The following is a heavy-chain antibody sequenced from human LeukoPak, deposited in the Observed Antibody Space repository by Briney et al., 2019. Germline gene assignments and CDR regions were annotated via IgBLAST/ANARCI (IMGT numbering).Heavy chain of an antibody. V-gene: IGHV4-39*01. CDR3: ARGVSDGSGSYYDY. CDR1: GASISSSSYH. D-gene: IGHD3-10*01. CDR2: IYYTGST. Sequence: SETLSLTCSVSGASISSSSYHWGWIRQPPGKGLEWIGTIYYTGSTYYNPSLRSRITMSVDTSKNQFSLTLTSVTAADTAVYYCARGVSDGSGSYYDYWGQGTLVTVSS. J-gene: IGHJ4*02.